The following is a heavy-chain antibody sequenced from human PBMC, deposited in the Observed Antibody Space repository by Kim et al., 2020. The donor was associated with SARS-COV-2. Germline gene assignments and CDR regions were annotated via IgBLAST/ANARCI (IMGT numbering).Heavy chain of an antibody. J-gene: IGHJ4*02. Sequence: SVKVSCKASGGTFSSYAISWVRQAPGQGLEWMGGIIPIFGTANYAQKFQGRVTITADESTSTAYMELSSLRSEDTAVYYCARDSRCCSGGSCYYYFDYWGQGTLVTVSS. V-gene: IGHV1-69*13. D-gene: IGHD2-15*01. CDR3: ARDSRCCSGGSCYYYFDY. CDR1: GGTFSSYA. CDR2: IIPIFGTA.